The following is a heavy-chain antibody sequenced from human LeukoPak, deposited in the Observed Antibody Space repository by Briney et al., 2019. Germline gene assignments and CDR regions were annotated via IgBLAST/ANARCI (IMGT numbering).Heavy chain of an antibody. V-gene: IGHV3-53*04. CDR1: GFTVSSNY. D-gene: IGHD6-19*01. CDR2: IYSGGST. J-gene: IGHJ4*02. CDR3: ARENTSSGWSTFDY. Sequence: GGSLRLSCAASGFTVSSNYMSWVRQAPGKGLEWVSVIYSGGSTYYADSVKGRFTISRHNSKNTLYLQINSLRAEDTAVYYCARENTSSGWSTFDYWGQGTLVTVSS.